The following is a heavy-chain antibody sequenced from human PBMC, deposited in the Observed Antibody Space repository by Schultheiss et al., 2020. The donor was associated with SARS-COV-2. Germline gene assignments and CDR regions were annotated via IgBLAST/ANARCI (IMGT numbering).Heavy chain of an antibody. D-gene: IGHD2-15*01. V-gene: IGHV4-30-4*08. J-gene: IGHJ4*02. Sequence: SQTLSLTCTVSGGSISSGGYYWSWIRQHPGKGLEWIGYIYYSGSTYYNPSLRSRLTISVDTSKNQFSLKLSSVTAADTAVYYCARSGLAGVAATDYWGQGTRVTVAS. CDR1: GGSISSGGYY. CDR3: ARSGLAGVAATDY. CDR2: IYYSGST.